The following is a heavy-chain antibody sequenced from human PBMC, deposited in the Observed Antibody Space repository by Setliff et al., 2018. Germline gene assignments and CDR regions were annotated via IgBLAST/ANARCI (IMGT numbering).Heavy chain of an antibody. CDR3: ARGPPYYDFWSAYFPGY. D-gene: IGHD3-3*01. J-gene: IGHJ4*02. V-gene: IGHV3-7*01. CDR1: GFTFSIYY. Sequence: GGSLRLSCAASGFTFSIYYMGWVRQAPGKGLEWVANSNQDGSENYYVDSVKGRFTISRDNAKNSLYLQMNSLRAEDTAVYYCARGPPYYDFWSAYFPGYWGQGTLVTVSS. CDR2: SNQDGSEN.